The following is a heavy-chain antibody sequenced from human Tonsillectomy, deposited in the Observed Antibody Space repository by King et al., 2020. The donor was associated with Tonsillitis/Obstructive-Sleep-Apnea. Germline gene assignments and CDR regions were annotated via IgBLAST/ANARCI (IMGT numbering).Heavy chain of an antibody. CDR3: ARVWMFCGGDCRYPVGLDY. CDR2: IWYDGSKQ. V-gene: IGHV3-33*01. CDR1: GFTFSNYG. Sequence: VQLVESGGGVVQPGRSLRLSCAASGFTFSNYGMHWVRQAPGKGLEWVAVIWYDGSKQYYTHSVWGRFTISRDNSKNTLYLQMNSLSAEDTAVYYCARVWMFCGGDCRYPVGLDYWGQGALVTVSS. D-gene: IGHD2-21*02. J-gene: IGHJ4*02.